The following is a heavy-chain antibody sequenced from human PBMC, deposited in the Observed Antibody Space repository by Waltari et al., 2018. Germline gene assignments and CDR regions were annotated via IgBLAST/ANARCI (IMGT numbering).Heavy chain of an antibody. CDR3: VRGGWSTLDS. D-gene: IGHD2-15*01. CDR1: GVPVNDSD. J-gene: IGHJ4*02. Sequence: DVYLVESGGTLFKPGGSLRLSCEGSGVPVNDSDFSWVRQASGKGLEFISVIATSGDTFSADSVRGRFTISRDILKNTIYLQMNSLNVEDTAVYFCVRGGWSTLDSWGPGTRVTVSS. V-gene: IGHV3-53*01. CDR2: IATSGDT.